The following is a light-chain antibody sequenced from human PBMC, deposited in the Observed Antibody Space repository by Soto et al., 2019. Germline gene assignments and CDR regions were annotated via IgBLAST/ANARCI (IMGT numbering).Light chain of an antibody. CDR2: DGS. CDR3: CSYAGGNTLV. CDR1: SSDVGAYNL. J-gene: IGLJ2*01. V-gene: IGLV2-23*01. Sequence: QSVLTQPPSVSGSPGQSITISCTGTSSDVGAYNLVSWFQHHPGKAPKLIISDGSKRPSGVPNRFSGSKSGNTASLTISGLQAEDEADYYCCSYAGGNTLVFGGGTKVTVL.